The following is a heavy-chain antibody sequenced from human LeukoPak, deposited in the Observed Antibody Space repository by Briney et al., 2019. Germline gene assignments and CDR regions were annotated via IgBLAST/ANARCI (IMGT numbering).Heavy chain of an antibody. CDR2: IKSKTDGGTT. D-gene: IGHD6-13*01. CDR1: GFTFSNYA. CDR3: TTDTLDSSNWEDDAFDI. V-gene: IGHV3-15*01. J-gene: IGHJ3*02. Sequence: TAGGSLKLSCAASGFTFSNYAMSWVRQAPGKGLEWVGRIKSKTDGGTTDYAAPVKGRFTISRDDSKNTLYLQMNSLKTEDTAVYYCTTDTLDSSNWEDDAFDIWGQGTMVTVSS.